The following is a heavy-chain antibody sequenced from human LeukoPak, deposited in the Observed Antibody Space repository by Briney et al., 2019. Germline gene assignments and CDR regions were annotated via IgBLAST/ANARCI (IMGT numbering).Heavy chain of an antibody. CDR3: ARDRAATKKDFYYYYMDV. J-gene: IGHJ6*03. Sequence: SETLSLTCTVSGGSISSYYWSWTRQPAGKGLEWIGRIYTSGSTNYNPSLKSRVTMSVDTSKNQFSLKLSSVTAADTAVYYCARDRAATKKDFYYYYMDVWGKGTTVTVSS. CDR1: GGSISSYY. D-gene: IGHD5-12*01. CDR2: IYTSGST. V-gene: IGHV4-4*07.